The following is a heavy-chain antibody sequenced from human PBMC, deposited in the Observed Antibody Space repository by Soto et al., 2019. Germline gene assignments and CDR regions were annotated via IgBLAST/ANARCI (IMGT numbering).Heavy chain of an antibody. CDR2: IYGSGGKT. D-gene: IGHD6-13*01. J-gene: IGHJ4*02. CDR1: GFTFSSYA. CDR3: AKEFSSNHYVSIFHD. V-gene: IGHV3-23*01. Sequence: PGGSLRLSCAASGFTFSSYAMTWVRQAPGKGLEWVSSIYGSGGKTFYARSVQGRFTISRDNFKNTLYLQMNSLRAEDTAVYYCAKEFSSNHYVSIFHDWGQGTLVTVSS.